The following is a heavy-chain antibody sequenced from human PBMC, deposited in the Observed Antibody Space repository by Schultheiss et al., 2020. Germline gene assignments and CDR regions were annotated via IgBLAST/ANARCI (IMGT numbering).Heavy chain of an antibody. J-gene: IGHJ6*03. D-gene: IGHD4-17*01. V-gene: IGHV3-33*08. Sequence: GGSLRLSCAASGFTFSSYAMHWVRQFPGKGLEWVAVIWYDGSNKYYADSVKGRFTISRDNSKNTLYLQMNSLRAEDTAVYYCARDSTVTRYYYMDVWGKGTTVNGYS. CDR3: ARDSTVTRYYYMDV. CDR1: GFTFSSYA. CDR2: IWYDGSNK.